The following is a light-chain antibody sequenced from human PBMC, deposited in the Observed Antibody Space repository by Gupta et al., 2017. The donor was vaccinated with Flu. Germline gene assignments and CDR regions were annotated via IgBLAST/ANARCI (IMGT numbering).Light chain of an antibody. Sequence: NFMLTQPHSVSESPGRTVTISCTRSSGRVATSFVLWYQQRPGSAPSTLIYENSERPSGVPDRFFASIDTSSNSAALIISGLKTEDEADYYCQSYDGSVWVFGGGTKLTVL. CDR3: QSYDGSVWV. V-gene: IGLV6-57*03. CDR2: ENS. CDR1: SGRVATSF. J-gene: IGLJ3*02.